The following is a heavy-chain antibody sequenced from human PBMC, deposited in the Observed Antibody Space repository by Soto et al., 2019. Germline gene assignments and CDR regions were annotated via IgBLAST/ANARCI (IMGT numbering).Heavy chain of an antibody. CDR1: GFTFTSSA. V-gene: IGHV1-58*01. Sequence: AVKVSCKASGFTFTSSAVQWVRQARGQRLEWIGWIVVGSGNTNYAQKFQERVTITRDMSTSTAYMELSSLRSEDTAVYYCAADRSGEEYSSGWDYYYGMDVWGQGTTVTVSS. CDR3: AADRSGEEYSSGWDYYYGMDV. J-gene: IGHJ6*02. CDR2: IVVGSGNT. D-gene: IGHD6-19*01.